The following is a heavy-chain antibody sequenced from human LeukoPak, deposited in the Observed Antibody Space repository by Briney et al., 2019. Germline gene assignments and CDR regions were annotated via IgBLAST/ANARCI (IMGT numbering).Heavy chain of an antibody. CDR3: ARDRGPGVGATGYYFHY. D-gene: IGHD1-26*01. J-gene: IGHJ4*02. Sequence: SETLSLTCTVSGYSISSGYYWGWIRPPPGKGLEWIGSIYHSGSTYYNPSLKTRVTISVDTSKNQFSLKLSSVTAADTAVYYCARDRGPGVGATGYYFHYWGQGTLVTVSS. V-gene: IGHV4-38-2*02. CDR2: IYHSGST. CDR1: GYSISSGYY.